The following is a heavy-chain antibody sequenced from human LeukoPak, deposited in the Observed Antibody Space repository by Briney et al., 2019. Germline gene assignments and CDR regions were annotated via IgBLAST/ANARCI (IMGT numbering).Heavy chain of an antibody. CDR3: ARTDFWSGYSSYYFDY. D-gene: IGHD3-3*01. Sequence: SETLSLTCTVSGGSISSYYWSWIRQPPEKGLEWIGYIYYSGSTNYNPSLKSRVTISVDTSKNQFSLKLSSVTAADTAVYYCARTDFWSGYSSYYFDYWGQGTLVTVSS. J-gene: IGHJ4*02. V-gene: IGHV4-59*01. CDR1: GGSISSYY. CDR2: IYYSGST.